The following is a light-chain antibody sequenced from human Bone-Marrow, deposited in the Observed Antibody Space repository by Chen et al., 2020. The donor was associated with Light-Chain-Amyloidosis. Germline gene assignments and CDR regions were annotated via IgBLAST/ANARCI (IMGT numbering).Light chain of an antibody. CDR1: SGDVGGVYF. V-gene: IGLV2-11*01. CDR3: SSYAGSYTWV. J-gene: IGLJ3*02. CDR2: DVS. Sequence: QAVLTQPRSVSGSPGQSITIYCTGTSGDVGGVYFVSWYQQHPGKAPQLIIYDVSKRPPGVPYRFSGSKSGNTASLTVHGLQAEDEADYYCSSYAGSYTWVFGGGTKLTVL.